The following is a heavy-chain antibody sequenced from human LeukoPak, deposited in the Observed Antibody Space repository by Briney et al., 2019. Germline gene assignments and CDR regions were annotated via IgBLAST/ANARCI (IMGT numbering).Heavy chain of an antibody. CDR2: IYYSGST. CDR1: GGSIKGGGLC. D-gene: IGHD3-10*01. V-gene: IGHV4-31*03. J-gene: IGHJ3*02. Sequence: SQTLSLTCSGSGGSIKGGGLCWNWVRQHPGKGLEWIGHIYYSGSTSYNPSVKSRVTISVDTSKNQFSLKLTSVTAADTAMSYFARDHGRSYYYGSDALDIWGQGTLVIVSA. CDR3: ARDHGRSYYYGSDALDI.